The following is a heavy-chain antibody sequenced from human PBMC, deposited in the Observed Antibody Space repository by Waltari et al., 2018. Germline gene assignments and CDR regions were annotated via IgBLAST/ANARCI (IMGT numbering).Heavy chain of an antibody. D-gene: IGHD1-26*01. CDR1: GGPFTDYS. J-gene: IGHJ5*02. V-gene: IGHV4-34*01. CDR3: ARTWGYSPPLGWFDP. Sequence: QVQLHQWGAGLLKPSETLSLTCAVSGGPFTDYSWSWIRQSPDKGLEWIGEISQSGGTNYNPSLKSRVTMSVDTIKKQFSLKLTSVTAADTAVYFCARTWGYSPPLGWFDPWGRGTRVTVSS. CDR2: ISQSGGT.